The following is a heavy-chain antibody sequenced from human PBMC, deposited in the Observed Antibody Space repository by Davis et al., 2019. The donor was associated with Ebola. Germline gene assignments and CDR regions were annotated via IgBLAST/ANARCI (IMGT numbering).Heavy chain of an antibody. CDR3: AGQKGDYYDSSGCDY. CDR2: IYPGDSDT. D-gene: IGHD3-22*01. V-gene: IGHV5-51*01. Sequence: GESLKISCKGSGYSFTSYWIGWVRQMPGKGLEWMGIIYPGDSDTRYSPSFQGQVTIPADKSISTAYLQWSSLKASDTAMYYCAGQKGDYYDSSGCDYWGQGTLVTVSS. CDR1: GYSFTSYW. J-gene: IGHJ4*02.